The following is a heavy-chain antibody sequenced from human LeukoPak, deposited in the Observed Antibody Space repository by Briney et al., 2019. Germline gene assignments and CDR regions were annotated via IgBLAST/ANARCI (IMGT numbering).Heavy chain of an antibody. D-gene: IGHD2-15*01. Sequence: ASVKVSCKASGYTFTGYYMHWVRQAPGQGLERMGWINPNSGGTNYAQKFQGRVTMARDTSVSTAYMELSRLRSDDAAVYYCARDTRRDDPWGQGTLVTVSS. CDR2: INPNSGGT. V-gene: IGHV1-2*02. CDR1: GYTFTGYY. CDR3: ARDTRRDDP. J-gene: IGHJ5*02.